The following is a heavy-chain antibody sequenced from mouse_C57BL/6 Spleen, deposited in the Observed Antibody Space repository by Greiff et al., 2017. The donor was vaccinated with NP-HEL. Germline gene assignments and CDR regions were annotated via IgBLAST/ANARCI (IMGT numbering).Heavy chain of an antibody. CDR3: ARSRGYGSSYDYFDY. D-gene: IGHD1-1*01. CDR1: GYTFTSYW. V-gene: IGHV1-53*01. J-gene: IGHJ2*01. Sequence: QVQLQQSGTELVKPGASVKLSCKASGYTFTSYWMHWVKQRPGQGLEWIGNINPSNGGTNYNEKFKSKATLTVDKSSSTDYMQLSSLTSEDSAVYYCARSRGYGSSYDYFDYWGQGTTLTVSS. CDR2: INPSNGGT.